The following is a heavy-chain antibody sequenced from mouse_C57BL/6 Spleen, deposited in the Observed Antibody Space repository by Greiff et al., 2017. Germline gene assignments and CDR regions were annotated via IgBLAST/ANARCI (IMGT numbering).Heavy chain of an antibody. CDR1: GYTFTSYW. CDR2: IDPSDSYT. CDR3: AINWDN. V-gene: IGHV1-59*01. J-gene: IGHJ2*01. Sequence: QVQLQQPGAELVRPGTSVKLSCKASGYTFTSYWMHWVKQRPGQGLEWIGVIDPSDSYTNYNQKFKGKATLTVDTSSSTAYMQLSSLTSEDAAVYYCAINWDNWGQGTTLTVSS. D-gene: IGHD4-1*01.